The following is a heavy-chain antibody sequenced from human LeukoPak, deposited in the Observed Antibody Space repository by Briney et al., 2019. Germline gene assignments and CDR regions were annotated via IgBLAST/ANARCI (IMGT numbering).Heavy chain of an antibody. Sequence: GASVKVSCKASGGTFSSYAISWVRQAPGQGLEWMGGITPIFGTANYAQKLQGRVTITADESTSTAYMELSSLRSEDTAVYYCARDKTAATYYYYYGMDVWGQGTTVTVSS. CDR3: ARDKTAATYYYYYGMDV. J-gene: IGHJ6*02. CDR2: ITPIFGTA. CDR1: GGTFSSYA. V-gene: IGHV1-69*13. D-gene: IGHD2-21*02.